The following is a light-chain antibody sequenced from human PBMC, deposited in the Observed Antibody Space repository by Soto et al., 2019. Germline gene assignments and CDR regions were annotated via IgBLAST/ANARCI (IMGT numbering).Light chain of an antibody. Sequence: DIQMTQSPSSLSASVGDRVIITCQASQDISNHLNWYQLQPGEAPKLLIYAASNLETGVPSRFSGGGSGTDFTFTISSLQPEDIAIYYCQQYGSLPYIFGQGTKLEIK. J-gene: IGKJ2*01. CDR2: AAS. CDR1: QDISNH. CDR3: QQYGSLPYI. V-gene: IGKV1-33*01.